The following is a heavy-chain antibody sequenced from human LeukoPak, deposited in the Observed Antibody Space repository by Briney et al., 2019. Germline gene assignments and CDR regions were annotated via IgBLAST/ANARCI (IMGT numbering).Heavy chain of an antibody. V-gene: IGHV3-23*01. CDR3: VREDTPATANY. D-gene: IGHD2-21*02. CDR1: GLNFANHA. Sequence: GGSLRLSCAASGLNFANHAMSWVRQTPGKGLEWVSAISGGGDITYYADSVTGRFTISRDNSKDTLFLQMHSLRPGDTAVYYCVREDTPATANYWGQGTLVTISS. J-gene: IGHJ4*02. CDR2: ISGGGDIT.